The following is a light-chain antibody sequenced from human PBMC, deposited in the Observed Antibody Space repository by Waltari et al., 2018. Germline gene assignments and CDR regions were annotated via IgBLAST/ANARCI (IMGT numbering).Light chain of an antibody. CDR2: DNT. J-gene: IGLJ2*01. CDR1: SSDIGSFG. V-gene: IGLV1-40*01. Sequence: LTQPPSLSGAPGHRVTISCTGRSSDIGSFGVNWHQHRPGSVPRLLIYDNTHRPSGVPDRFSASKSDTSASLDIAGLQPDDEADYYCQSYDNTGRGSVLIGGGTRLTVL. CDR3: QSYDNTGRGSVL.